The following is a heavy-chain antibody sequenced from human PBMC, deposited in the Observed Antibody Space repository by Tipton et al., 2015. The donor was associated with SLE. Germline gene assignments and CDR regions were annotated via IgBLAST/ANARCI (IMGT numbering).Heavy chain of an antibody. D-gene: IGHD2/OR15-2a*01. Sequence: SLRLSCAASGFTFSAYGMNWVRQAPGKGLEWVSYISSSGSTVYYADSVKGRFTISRDNAKNSLYLQMSSLRAEDTAVYYCAREDFGEAFDIWGQGTMVTVSS. J-gene: IGHJ3*02. CDR1: GFTFSAYG. CDR2: ISSSGSTV. V-gene: IGHV3-48*03. CDR3: AREDFGEAFDI.